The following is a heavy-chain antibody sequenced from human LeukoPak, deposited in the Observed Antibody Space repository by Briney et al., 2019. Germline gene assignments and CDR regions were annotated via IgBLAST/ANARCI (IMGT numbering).Heavy chain of an antibody. V-gene: IGHV3-23*01. CDR2: ITGSGGNT. Sequence: PGGSASVNGAASGFSLSSFVMSWVCQAPGKGLEWVSGITGSGGNTYYADSVKGRFTISRDNFKNTLYLQMNSLRAEDTAVYYCAKDRAYGGNPEIVDWGYVSLIVVSS. CDR1: GFSLSSFV. J-gene: IGHJ4*01. CDR3: AKDRAYGGNPEIVD. D-gene: IGHD4-23*01.